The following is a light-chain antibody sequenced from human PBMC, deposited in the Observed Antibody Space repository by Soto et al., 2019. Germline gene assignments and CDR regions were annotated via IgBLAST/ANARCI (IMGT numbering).Light chain of an antibody. V-gene: IGKV3-11*01. Sequence: EIVMTQSPSTLSFAPVERSTRSCMASQSVGKYLVWYQQKPGQAPRLLIYDASNRATGIPARFSGSGSGTDFTLTISSLEPEDFAVYYCQQRSNWPPITFGQGTRLEI. CDR1: QSVGKY. CDR3: QQRSNWPPIT. J-gene: IGKJ5*01. CDR2: DAS.